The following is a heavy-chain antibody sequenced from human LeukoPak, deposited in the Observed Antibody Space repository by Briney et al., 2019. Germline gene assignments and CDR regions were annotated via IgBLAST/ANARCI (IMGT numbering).Heavy chain of an antibody. D-gene: IGHD5-18*01. Sequence: SETLSLTCTVSGGSISSYYWSWIRQPPGEGLEWIGYIYYSGSTNYNPSLKSRVPISVDTSKNQFSLKLSSVTAADTAVYYCARASIQLWPSFDYWGQGTLVTVSS. CDR3: ARASIQLWPSFDY. V-gene: IGHV4-59*01. CDR2: IYYSGST. CDR1: GGSISSYY. J-gene: IGHJ4*02.